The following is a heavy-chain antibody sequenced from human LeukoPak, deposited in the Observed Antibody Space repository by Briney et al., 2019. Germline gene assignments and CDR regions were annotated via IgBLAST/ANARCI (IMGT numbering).Heavy chain of an antibody. CDR3: ARGMSVKV. CDR1: GYIFTNYG. J-gene: IGHJ4*02. D-gene: IGHD4-17*01. Sequence: ASVKVSCKASGYIFTNYGISWVRQAPGQGLEWMGWISSFNDNTHSAPKLQGRVTMTTDTSTDTAYMELRSLRSEDTAVYYCARGMSVKVWGQGTLVTVSS. V-gene: IGHV1-18*01. CDR2: ISSFNDNT.